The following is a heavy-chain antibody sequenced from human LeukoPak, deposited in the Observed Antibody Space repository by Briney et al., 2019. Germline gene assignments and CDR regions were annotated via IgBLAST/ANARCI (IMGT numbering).Heavy chain of an antibody. CDR1: GYTITSYA. D-gene: IGHD2-2*01. Sequence: ASVKVSCKASGYTITSYAISWVRQAPGQGLEWMGWIRAHNGDTNHAQQLQGRVTMTTDTSTRTAYMELRSLRSEDTAVYYCARGEFICTINTCYASALDSWGQGTLVTVSS. CDR3: ARGEFICTINTCYASALDS. V-gene: IGHV1-18*01. J-gene: IGHJ4*02. CDR2: IRAHNGDT.